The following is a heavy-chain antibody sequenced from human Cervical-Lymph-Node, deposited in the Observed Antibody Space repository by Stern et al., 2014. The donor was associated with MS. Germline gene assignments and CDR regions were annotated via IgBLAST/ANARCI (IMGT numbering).Heavy chain of an antibody. Sequence: VQLAESGAEVKKTGSSVKVSCQASGGTFNVYAINWLRQAPGQGLEWRGGIIPIFGTANYAKKFQGRVTITADESTRTSSMQLSSLRSNDTAVYYCARDGRHRDNYGLDVWGQGTTVIVSS. J-gene: IGHJ6*02. CDR1: GGTFNVYA. D-gene: IGHD2-15*01. CDR3: ARDGRHRDNYGLDV. V-gene: IGHV1-69*01. CDR2: IIPIFGTA.